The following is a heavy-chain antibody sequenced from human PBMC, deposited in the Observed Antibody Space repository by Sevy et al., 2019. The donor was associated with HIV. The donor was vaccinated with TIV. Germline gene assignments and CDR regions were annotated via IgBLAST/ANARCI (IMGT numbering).Heavy chain of an antibody. J-gene: IGHJ6*02. Sequence: ASVTVSCKASGFTFTSSAVQWVRQARGQRLEWIGWIVVGSGNTNYAQKFQERVTITRDMSTSTAYMELSSLRSEDTAVYYCAAETGTTFDYYYGMDVWGQGTTVTVSS. D-gene: IGHD1-7*01. V-gene: IGHV1-58*01. CDR3: AAETGTTFDYYYGMDV. CDR1: GFTFTSSA. CDR2: IVVGSGNT.